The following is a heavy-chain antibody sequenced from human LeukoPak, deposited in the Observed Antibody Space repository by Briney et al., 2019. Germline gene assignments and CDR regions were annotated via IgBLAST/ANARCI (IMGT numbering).Heavy chain of an antibody. D-gene: IGHD6-6*01. Sequence: GKSLRLSCAAFGFSFSTYGIHWVRQAPGKGLEWVAVMWYDGSKDYYADSVKGRFTISRGTSKNTLYLQMNNLRAEDTAVYYCAKDRETYEYTFDYWGQGTLVTVSS. V-gene: IGHV3-33*06. CDR2: MWYDGSKD. CDR1: GFSFSTYG. J-gene: IGHJ4*02. CDR3: AKDRETYEYTFDY.